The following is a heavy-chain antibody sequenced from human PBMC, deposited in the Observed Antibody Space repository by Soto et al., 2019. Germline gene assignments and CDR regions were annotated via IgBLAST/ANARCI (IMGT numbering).Heavy chain of an antibody. Sequence: QVQLQESGPGLVKPSQTLSLTCTVSGGSISSGGYYWSWIRQHPGKGLEWIGYIYYSGSTYYNPDIESLVTIAVDTSKNQYSMKLSSGTAADTAVYYCARDKGGPADWGQGTLVTVSS. V-gene: IGHV4-31*01. CDR1: GGSISSGGYY. J-gene: IGHJ4*02. CDR2: IYYSGST. CDR3: ARDKGGPAD. D-gene: IGHD1-26*01.